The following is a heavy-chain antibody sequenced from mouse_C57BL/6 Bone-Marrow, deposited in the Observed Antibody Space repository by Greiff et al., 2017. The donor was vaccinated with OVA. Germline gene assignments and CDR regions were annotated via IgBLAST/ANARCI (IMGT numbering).Heavy chain of an antibody. Sequence: EVQLQQSGPELVKPGASVKISCKASGYTFTDYYMNWVKQSHGKSLEWIGDINPNNGGTSYNQKFKGKATLTVDKSSSTAYMELRSLTSEESAVYYCARTVTTVVAPDYCDYWGQGTTLTVSS. CDR1: GYTFTDYY. CDR2: INPNNGGT. D-gene: IGHD1-1*01. J-gene: IGHJ2*01. CDR3: ARTVTTVVAPDYCDY. V-gene: IGHV1-26*01.